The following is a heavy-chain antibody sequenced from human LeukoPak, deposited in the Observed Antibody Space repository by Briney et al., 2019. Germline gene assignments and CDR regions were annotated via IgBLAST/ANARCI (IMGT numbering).Heavy chain of an antibody. Sequence: GGSLRLSCAASGFTFSSYSMNWVRQAPGKGLEWVSSISSSSSYIYYADSVKGRFTISRDNAKNSLYLQMNSLRAEDTAVYYCARAMVRGGAYYFDYWGQGTLVTVSS. V-gene: IGHV3-21*01. CDR1: GFTFSSYS. D-gene: IGHD3-10*01. J-gene: IGHJ4*02. CDR3: ARAMVRGGAYYFDY. CDR2: ISSSSSYI.